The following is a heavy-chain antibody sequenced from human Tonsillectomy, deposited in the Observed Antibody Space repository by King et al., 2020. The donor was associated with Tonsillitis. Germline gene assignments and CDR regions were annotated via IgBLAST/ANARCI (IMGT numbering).Heavy chain of an antibody. D-gene: IGHD5/OR15-5a*01. Sequence: QLQESGPGLVKPSQTLSLTCAVSGGSISSGTYSWNWIRQPPGKGLEWIGYINLSGSTYYNPSLKRRVIISLDTSENQFSLKLTSVTAADTAIYYCARAPVYGANCLDPWGQGTLVTVSS. CDR1: GGSISSGTYS. J-gene: IGHJ5*02. CDR3: ARAPVYGANCLDP. CDR2: INLSGST. V-gene: IGHV4-30-4*07.